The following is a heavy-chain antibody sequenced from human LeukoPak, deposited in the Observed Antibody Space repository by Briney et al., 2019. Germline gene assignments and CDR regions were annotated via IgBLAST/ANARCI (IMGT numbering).Heavy chain of an antibody. V-gene: IGHV1-2*02. CDR3: ARSGFTTGFYLDF. CDR2: IDPISGGT. Sequence: GASVKVSCRASGYTCTCYYIHWLRQAPAQGLEWMGWIDPISGGTNYAQKFQDTITMTRDKSIATAYMEVRRLNSDDTAVYYCARSGFTTGFYLDFWGQGTLVAVSS. D-gene: IGHD1-1*01. J-gene: IGHJ4*02. CDR1: GYTCTCYY.